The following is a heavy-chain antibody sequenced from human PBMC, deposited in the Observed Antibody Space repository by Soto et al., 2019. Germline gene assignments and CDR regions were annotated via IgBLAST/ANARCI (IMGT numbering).Heavy chain of an antibody. D-gene: IGHD6-13*01. J-gene: IGHJ4*02. CDR2: INPSGGST. V-gene: IGHV1-46*01. CDR3: ARDGLRIAAAGIGDFDY. Sequence: ASVNVSCKASGYTFTIYYMHWVRQAPGQGLEWMGIINPSGGSTSYAQKFQGRVTMTRDTSTSTVYMELSSLRSEDTAVYYCARDGLRIAAAGIGDFDYWGQGTLVTVSS. CDR1: GYTFTIYY.